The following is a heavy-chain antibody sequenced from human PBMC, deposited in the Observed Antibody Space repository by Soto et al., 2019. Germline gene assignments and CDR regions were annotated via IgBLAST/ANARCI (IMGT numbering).Heavy chain of an antibody. Sequence: GGSLRLSCAASGFTFSNAWMSWVRQAPGKGLEWVGRIKSKTDGGTTDYAAPVKGRFTISRDDSKNTLYLQMNSLKTEDTAVYYCTTASTVTTFWGYYYYYMDVWGKGTTVTVSS. CDR1: GFTFSNAW. V-gene: IGHV3-15*01. CDR2: IKSKTDGGTT. J-gene: IGHJ6*03. CDR3: TTASTVTTFWGYYYYYMDV. D-gene: IGHD4-17*01.